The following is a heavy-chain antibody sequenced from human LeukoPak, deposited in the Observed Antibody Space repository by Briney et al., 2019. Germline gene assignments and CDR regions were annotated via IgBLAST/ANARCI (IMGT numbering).Heavy chain of an antibody. Sequence: GGSLRLSCAASRFTFSNYEMNWVRQAPGKGLEWVSYISTTGSSIYYADSVKGRFTISRDNVKNLLYLQMNSLRAEDTAVYYCARVQRGIAVALDYWGQGTLATVSS. J-gene: IGHJ4*02. CDR2: ISTTGSSI. CDR3: ARVQRGIAVALDY. V-gene: IGHV3-48*03. CDR1: RFTFSNYE. D-gene: IGHD6-19*01.